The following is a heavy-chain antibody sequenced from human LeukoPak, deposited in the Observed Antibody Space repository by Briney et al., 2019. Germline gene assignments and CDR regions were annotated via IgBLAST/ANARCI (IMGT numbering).Heavy chain of an antibody. V-gene: IGHV3-23*01. CDR3: AKPSAFVGATDYYFDY. CDR2: ISGSGGIT. Sequence: PGGSLRLSCADSGFTLSSYAMSWVRQAPGKGLEWVSAISGSGGITYYADSVKGRFTISRDNSKNTLYLQMNSLRAEDTAVYYCAKPSAFVGATDYYFDYWGQGTLVTVSS. CDR1: GFTLSSYA. D-gene: IGHD1-26*01. J-gene: IGHJ4*02.